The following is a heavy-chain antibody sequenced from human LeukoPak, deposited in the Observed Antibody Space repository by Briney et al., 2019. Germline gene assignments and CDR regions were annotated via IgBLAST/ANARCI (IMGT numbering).Heavy chain of an antibody. D-gene: IGHD2-2*01. CDR1: GFTFSSYA. V-gene: IGHV3-23*01. CDR2: ISGSGGSI. Sequence: GGSLRLSCAASGFTFSSYAMHWFRQAPGKGLEWVSVISGSGGSIYYADSVKGRFTISRDNSKNTLYLQMNSLRGEDTAVYYCAKDLEYQLLDAFDFWGQGTMVTVSS. CDR3: AKDLEYQLLDAFDF. J-gene: IGHJ3*01.